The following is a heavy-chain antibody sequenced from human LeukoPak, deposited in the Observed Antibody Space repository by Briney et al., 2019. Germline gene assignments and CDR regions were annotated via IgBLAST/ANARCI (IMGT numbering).Heavy chain of an antibody. CDR2: ISAGGGSA. J-gene: IGHJ4*02. V-gene: IGHV3-23*01. Sequence: GGSLRLACEASGFTFGNYALNWVRQAPGKGLEWVSSISAGGGSAYYADSVRGRFTVSRDPSKNTLYLQMNSLRVADAAVYCCAKSPTGTRYFADFWGQGTLVTVSS. D-gene: IGHD1-1*01. CDR3: AKSPTGTRYFADF. CDR1: GFTFGNYA.